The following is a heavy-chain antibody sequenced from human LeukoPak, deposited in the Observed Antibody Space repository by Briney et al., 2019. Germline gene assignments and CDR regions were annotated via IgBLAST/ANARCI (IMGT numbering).Heavy chain of an antibody. CDR1: GGSLSSYY. D-gene: IGHD3-10*01. CDR3: ARVFYYGSGTFDL. J-gene: IGHJ2*01. V-gene: IGHV4-59*01. CDR2: IYYSGST. Sequence: SSETLSLTCTVSGGSLSSYYWSWIRQPPGKGLEWIGYIYYSGSTTYNPSLRCRVTISVDTSKNQFSLKLSSVTAADTAVYYCARVFYYGSGTFDLWGRGTLVTVSS.